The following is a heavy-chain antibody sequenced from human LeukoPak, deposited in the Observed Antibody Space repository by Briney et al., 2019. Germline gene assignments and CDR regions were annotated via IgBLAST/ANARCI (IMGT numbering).Heavy chain of an antibody. Sequence: ASVKVSCKASGYTFTSNYIHWVRQAPGQGLEWMGMIYPRDGSTSYAQKFQGRVTVTRDTSTSTVHMELSGLRSEGTAVYYCARDQEGFDYWGQGTLVTVSS. CDR2: IYPRDGST. CDR3: ARDQEGFDY. J-gene: IGHJ4*02. CDR1: GYTFTSNY. V-gene: IGHV1-46*01.